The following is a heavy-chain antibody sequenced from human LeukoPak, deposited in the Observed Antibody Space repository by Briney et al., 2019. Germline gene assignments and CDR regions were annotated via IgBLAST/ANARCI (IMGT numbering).Heavy chain of an antibody. CDR2: IIAYNGNT. Sequence: GAAVKVSCKASGYTFTSYVISWVRQPPGQGVEWMGWIIAYNGNTNYAQKIQGGVTMTTETSTSTAYMELRSLRSDDTAVYCCARAGGVTIFAVVTAPYYQYYGLDVWGQGTTVTVSS. CDR1: GYTFTSYV. V-gene: IGHV1-18*01. J-gene: IGHJ6*02. CDR3: ARAGGVTIFAVVTAPYYQYYGLDV. D-gene: IGHD3-3*01.